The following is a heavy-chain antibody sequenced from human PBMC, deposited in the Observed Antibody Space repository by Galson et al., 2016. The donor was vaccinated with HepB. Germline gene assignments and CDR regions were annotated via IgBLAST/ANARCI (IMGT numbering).Heavy chain of an antibody. D-gene: IGHD3-22*01. CDR2: TYYGSKWYV. CDR1: GDSVSSKNAA. J-gene: IGHJ4*02. V-gene: IGHV6-1*01. CDR3: ARANSAYGSNFDY. Sequence: CAISGDSVSSKNAAWSWIRQSPSRGLEWLGRTYYGSKWYVDYAVSVKSRMTITPDTSRNQLSLQLNSVTLDDTAVYYCARANSAYGSNFDYWGQGALVTVSS.